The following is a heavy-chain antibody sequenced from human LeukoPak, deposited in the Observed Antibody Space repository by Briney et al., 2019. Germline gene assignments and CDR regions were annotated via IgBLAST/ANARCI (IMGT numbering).Heavy chain of an antibody. CDR3: ARSSKEDSSGYYRNWFDP. CDR1: GYSFTSYW. V-gene: IGHV5-51*01. J-gene: IGHJ5*02. Sequence: GEPLKISCKGSGYSFTSYWSCWLRPMPGKGVEFIGIIYPGDSDTRYSPSFQGQVTISADKSIGTAYLQWSSLKASDTAMYYCARSSKEDSSGYYRNWFDPWGQGTLVTVSS. CDR2: IYPGDSDT. D-gene: IGHD3-22*01.